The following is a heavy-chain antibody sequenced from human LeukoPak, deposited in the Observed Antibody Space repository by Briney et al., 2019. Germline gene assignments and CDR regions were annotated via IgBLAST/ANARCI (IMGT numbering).Heavy chain of an antibody. D-gene: IGHD3-10*01. CDR1: GYTFTGYY. J-gene: IGHJ5*02. CDR3: ARDSVTMVRGGSNWFDP. Sequence: ASVKVSCKASGYTFTGYYMHWVRQAPGQGLEWMGWINPNSGGTNYAQKFQGRVTMTRDTSISTAYMELSRLRSDDTAVYYCARDSVTMVRGGSNWFDPWGQGTLVTVPS. CDR2: INPNSGGT. V-gene: IGHV1-2*02.